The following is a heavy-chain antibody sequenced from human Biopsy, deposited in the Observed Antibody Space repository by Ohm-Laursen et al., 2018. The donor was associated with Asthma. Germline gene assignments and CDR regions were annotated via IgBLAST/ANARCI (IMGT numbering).Heavy chain of an antibody. CDR1: GFTFDDYA. D-gene: IGHD1-26*01. CDR2: ISWNSGST. J-gene: IGHJ4*02. CDR3: AKGEWELLEANFDY. Sequence: SLRLSCSASGFTFDDYAMHWVRQAPGKGLEWVSGISWNSGSTGYADSVKGRFTISRDNAKNSLYLQMNSLRAEDTALYYCAKGEWELLEANFDYWGQGTLVTVSS. V-gene: IGHV3-9*01.